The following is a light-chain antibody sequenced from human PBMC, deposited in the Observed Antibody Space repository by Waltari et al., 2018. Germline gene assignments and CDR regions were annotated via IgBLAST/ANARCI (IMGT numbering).Light chain of an antibody. CDR3: SSYVGSNNPV. CDR1: SSDLVGYDF. J-gene: IGLJ2*01. V-gene: IGLV2-8*01. CDR2: EVS. Sequence: QSALTQPPSASGSPGQSVTISCTGTSSDLVGYDFVSWYQHHPGKAPKLMIYEVSKRPSGVPDRFSGSKSGNTASLTVSGLQAEDEADYYCSSYVGSNNPVFGGGTKLTVL.